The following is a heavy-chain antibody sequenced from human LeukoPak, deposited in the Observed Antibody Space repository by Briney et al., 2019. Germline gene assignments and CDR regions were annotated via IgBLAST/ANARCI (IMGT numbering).Heavy chain of an antibody. CDR1: GYTFTGYF. D-gene: IGHD6-13*01. CDR3: ATAVIVAVFGDAFDI. J-gene: IGHJ3*02. CDR2: INPNSGGT. Sequence: ASVKVSCKASGYTFTGYFMHWVRQAPGQGLEWMGWINPNSGGTNYAQKFQGGVTMTRDTSISTAYMELRRLRYDDTAVYYCATAVIVAVFGDAFDIWGQGTLVTVSS. V-gene: IGHV1-2*02.